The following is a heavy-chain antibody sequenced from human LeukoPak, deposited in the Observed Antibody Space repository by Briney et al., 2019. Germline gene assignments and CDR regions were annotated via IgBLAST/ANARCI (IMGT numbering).Heavy chain of an antibody. J-gene: IGHJ4*01. CDR3: ARVRLGELSPDY. V-gene: IGHV1-2*02. CDR2: INPNSGGT. Sequence: ASVKVSCKASGYTFTGYYMHWVRQAPGQGLEWMGWINPNSGGTNYAQKFQGRVTMTRDTSISTAYMEPSRLTSDGTAVYYCARVRLGELSPDYWGQGTLVTVSS. CDR1: GYTFTGYY. D-gene: IGHD3-16*02.